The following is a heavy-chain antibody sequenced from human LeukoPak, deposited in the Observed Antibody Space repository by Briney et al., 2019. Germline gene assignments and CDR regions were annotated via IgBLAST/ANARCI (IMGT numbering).Heavy chain of an antibody. Sequence: SQTLSLTCTVSGGSISSGGYYWSWIRQHPGKGLEWIGYIYYSGSTYYNPSLKSRVTISVDTSKNQFSLKLSSVTAADMAVYYCARDLDSSGRYFDYWGQGTLVTVSS. D-gene: IGHD3-22*01. V-gene: IGHV4-31*03. J-gene: IGHJ4*02. CDR2: IYYSGST. CDR3: ARDLDSSGRYFDY. CDR1: GGSISSGGYY.